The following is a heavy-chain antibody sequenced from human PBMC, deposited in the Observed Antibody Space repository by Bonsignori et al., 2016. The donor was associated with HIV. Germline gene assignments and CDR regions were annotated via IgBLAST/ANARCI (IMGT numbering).Heavy chain of an antibody. CDR2: ISAYNGNT. J-gene: IGHJ6*03. CDR3: ARAIYYYYMDV. Sequence: WVRQAPGQGLEWMGWISAYNGNTNYAQKLQGRVTMTTDTSTSTAYMELRSLRSDDTAVYYCARAIYYYYMDVWGKGTTVTVSS. V-gene: IGHV1-18*01.